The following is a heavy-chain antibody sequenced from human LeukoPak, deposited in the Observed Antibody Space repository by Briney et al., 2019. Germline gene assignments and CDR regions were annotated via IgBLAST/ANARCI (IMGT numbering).Heavy chain of an antibody. J-gene: IGHJ6*03. CDR1: GGSFSGYY. CDR3: ARLYYMDV. V-gene: IGHV4-34*01. Sequence: TSETLSLTCAVYGGSFSGYYWSWIRQPPGKGLEWIGEINHSGSTNYNPSLKSRVTISVDTSKNQFSLKLSSVTAADTAVYYCARLYYMDVWGKGTTVTISS. CDR2: INHSGST.